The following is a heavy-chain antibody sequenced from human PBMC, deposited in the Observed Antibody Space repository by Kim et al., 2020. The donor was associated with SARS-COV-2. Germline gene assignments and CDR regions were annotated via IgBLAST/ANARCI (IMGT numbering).Heavy chain of an antibody. V-gene: IGHV4-31*03. D-gene: IGHD1-26*01. CDR1: GGSISSGGYY. CDR3: ARGRWELDPWFDP. Sequence: SETLSLTCTVSGGSISSGGYYWSWIRQHPGKGLEWIGYIYYSGSTYYNPSLKSRVTISVDTSKNQFSLKLSSVTAADTAVYYCARGRWELDPWFDPWGQGTLVTVSS. CDR2: IYYSGST. J-gene: IGHJ5*02.